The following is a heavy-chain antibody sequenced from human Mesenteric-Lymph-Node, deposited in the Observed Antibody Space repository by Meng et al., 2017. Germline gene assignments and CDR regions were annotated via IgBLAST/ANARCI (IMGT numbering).Heavy chain of an antibody. J-gene: IGHJ3*02. V-gene: IGHV4-4*02. CDR2: MHHDGRT. CDR1: AGSITNKDW. Sequence: SETLSLTCTVSAGSITNKDWWSWVRQPPGKGLEWIGEMHHDGRTNYNPSFKSRVIMSMDKSSNQFSLHLSSVTAADTAVYYCARDNVYWDNAFDIWGQGTMVTVSS. CDR3: ARDNVYWDNAFDI. D-gene: IGHD5/OR15-5a*01.